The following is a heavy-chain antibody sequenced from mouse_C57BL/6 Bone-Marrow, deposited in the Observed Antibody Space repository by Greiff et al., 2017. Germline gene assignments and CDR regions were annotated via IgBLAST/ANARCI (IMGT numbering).Heavy chain of an antibody. CDR3: ARRGAYYGSSLYWYFDV. Sequence: VKLQQPGAELVKPGASVKMSCKASGYTFTSYWITWVKQRPGQGLEWIGDIYPGSGSTNYNEKFKSKATLTVDTSSSTAYMQLSSLTSEDSAVYYCARRGAYYGSSLYWYFDVWGTGTTVTVSS. CDR2: IYPGSGST. V-gene: IGHV1-55*01. D-gene: IGHD1-1*01. CDR1: GYTFTSYW. J-gene: IGHJ1*03.